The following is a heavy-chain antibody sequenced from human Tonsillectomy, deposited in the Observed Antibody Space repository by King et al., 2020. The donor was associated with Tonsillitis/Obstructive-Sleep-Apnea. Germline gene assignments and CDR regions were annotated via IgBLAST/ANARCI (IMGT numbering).Heavy chain of an antibody. Sequence: QLQESGPGLVKPSETLSLTCTVSGGSISSSSHYWGWIRQPPGEGLEWIGSIYYSGSTYYNPSLKSRVTISVDTSKNQFSLKLSSVTAADTAVYYCARQIGHYDILTGYSQNWFDPWGQGTLVTVSS. J-gene: IGHJ5*02. CDR1: GGSISSSSHY. D-gene: IGHD3-9*01. V-gene: IGHV4-39*01. CDR2: IYYSGST. CDR3: ARQIGHYDILTGYSQNWFDP.